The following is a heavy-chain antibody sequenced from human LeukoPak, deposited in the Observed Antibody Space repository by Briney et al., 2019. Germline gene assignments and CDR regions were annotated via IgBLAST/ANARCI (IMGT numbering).Heavy chain of an antibody. CDR1: GYTFTSHY. Sequence: ASVKVSCKASGYTFTSHYMHWVRQAPGQGLEWMGLINPSGSSTLYAQKFQGRVTMTRDTSISTAYMELSRLRSDDTAVYYCARARRTTLVRAFDIWGQGTMVTVSS. CDR2: INPSGSST. J-gene: IGHJ3*02. CDR3: ARARRTTLVRAFDI. V-gene: IGHV1-46*01. D-gene: IGHD4-23*01.